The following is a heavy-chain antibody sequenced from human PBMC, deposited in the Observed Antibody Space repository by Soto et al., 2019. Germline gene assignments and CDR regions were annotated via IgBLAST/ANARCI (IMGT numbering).Heavy chain of an antibody. Sequence: SPTLSLPCAISGDSLSGNSAGWNCISHSGSRCLEWVGRTYYRSKWYNDYAVSVKSRITINPDTSKNQFSLQLNSVTPEDTAVYYCARDNAYFYGSGSFEGCLGYYYAMDVWGQGTTGTVSS. V-gene: IGHV6-1*01. CDR2: TYYRSKWYN. D-gene: IGHD3-10*01. J-gene: IGHJ6*02. CDR1: GDSLSGNSAG. CDR3: ARDNAYFYGSGSFEGCLGYYYAMDV.